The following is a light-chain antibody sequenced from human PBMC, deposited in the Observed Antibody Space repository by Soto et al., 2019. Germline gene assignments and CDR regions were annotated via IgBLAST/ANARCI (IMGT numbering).Light chain of an antibody. CDR2: GAS. V-gene: IGKV1-27*01. Sequence: DIQMTQSPSSLSASVGDRVTITCRASQGISNYLAWYQQKPGKVPKLLIYGASTWESGVPSRFSGSGSQTDFTLTISSLQPEDVATYYCQKYNSAPWTFGQGNKVEIK. J-gene: IGKJ1*01. CDR1: QGISNY. CDR3: QKYNSAPWT.